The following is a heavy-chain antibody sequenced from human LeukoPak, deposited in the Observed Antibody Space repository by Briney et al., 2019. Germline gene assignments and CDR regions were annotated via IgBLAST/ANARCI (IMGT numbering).Heavy chain of an antibody. J-gene: IGHJ4*02. Sequence: ASVKVSCKVSGYTLTNLCMHWVRQAPGKGLAWVARFDAEDGETNYAQKFQGRVTITEDTSTDTAYMELSSLRSEDTAVYYCATEDVVVPAAIVYWGQGTLVTVSS. CDR2: FDAEDGET. D-gene: IGHD2-2*01. CDR1: GYTLTNLC. V-gene: IGHV1-24*01. CDR3: ATEDVVVPAAIVY.